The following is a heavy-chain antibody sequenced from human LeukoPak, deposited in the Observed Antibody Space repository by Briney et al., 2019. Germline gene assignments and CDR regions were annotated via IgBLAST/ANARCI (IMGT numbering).Heavy chain of an antibody. CDR3: ARGNAMATIRVTDY. CDR2: LNPNSGAT. Sequence: APVKVSCKASGYNLIAYYIHWVRQAPGQGLEGMGLLNPNSGATNYAQKFQGRVTMTRDTSISTAYMELSSLRSDDTAVYYCARGNAMATIRVTDYWGQGTLVTVSS. D-gene: IGHD5-24*01. CDR1: GYNLIAYY. J-gene: IGHJ4*02. V-gene: IGHV1-2*02.